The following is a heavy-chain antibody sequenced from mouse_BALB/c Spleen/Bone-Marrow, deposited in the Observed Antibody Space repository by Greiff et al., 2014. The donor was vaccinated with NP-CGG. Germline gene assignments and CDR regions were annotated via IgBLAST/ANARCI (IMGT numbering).Heavy chain of an antibody. J-gene: IGHJ2*01. CDR1: GYTFTDYN. D-gene: IGHD4-1*01. Sequence: DVKLVESGPELVKPGASVKIPCKASGYTFTDYNMDWVKQSHGKSLEWIGDINPNNGGTIYNQKFKDKATLTVDKSSSTAYMELRSLTSEDTAVYYCVREDWDGDFDYWGQGTILTVSS. CDR2: INPNNGGT. V-gene: IGHV1-18*01. CDR3: VREDWDGDFDY.